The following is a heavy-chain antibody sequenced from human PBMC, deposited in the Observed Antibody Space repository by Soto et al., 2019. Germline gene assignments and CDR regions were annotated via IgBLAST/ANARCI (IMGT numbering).Heavy chain of an antibody. J-gene: IGHJ4*02. CDR3: ASLPRSAPYTYFDY. D-gene: IGHD6-6*01. CDR2: IYYSGST. CDR1: GGSISTYY. Sequence: QVQLQESGPGLVKPSETLSLTCTVFGGSISTYYWSWIRQPPGKGLEWVGYIYYSGSTNYNPSLKSRVTISVDTSKNQFSLKLSSVTAADTAVYYCASLPRSAPYTYFDYWGQGTLVAVSS. V-gene: IGHV4-59*08.